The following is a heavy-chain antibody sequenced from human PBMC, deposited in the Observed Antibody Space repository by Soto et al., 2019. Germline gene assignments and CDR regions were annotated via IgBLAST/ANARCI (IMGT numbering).Heavy chain of an antibody. Sequence: ASVKVSCKASGYTFTSYDINWVRQATGQGLEWMGWMNPNSGNTGYAQKFQGRVTMTRNTSISTAYMELSSLRSEDTAVYYCARGAYDILTGPPEDYYYYYMDVWGKGTTVTVSS. V-gene: IGHV1-8*01. CDR2: MNPNSGNT. D-gene: IGHD3-9*01. CDR1: GYTFTSYD. CDR3: ARGAYDILTGPPEDYYYYYMDV. J-gene: IGHJ6*03.